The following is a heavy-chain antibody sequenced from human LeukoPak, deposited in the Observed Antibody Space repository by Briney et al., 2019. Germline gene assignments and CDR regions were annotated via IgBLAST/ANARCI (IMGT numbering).Heavy chain of an antibody. CDR1: GGTFSSYA. V-gene: IGHV1-69*04. Sequence: ASVKVSCKASGGTFSSYAISWVRQAPGQRLEWMGRIIPILGIANYAQKFQGRVTITADKSTSTAYMELSSLRSEDTAVYYCASLEMATIGGRDYWGQGTLVTVSS. CDR2: IIPILGIA. J-gene: IGHJ4*02. CDR3: ASLEMATIGGRDY. D-gene: IGHD5-24*01.